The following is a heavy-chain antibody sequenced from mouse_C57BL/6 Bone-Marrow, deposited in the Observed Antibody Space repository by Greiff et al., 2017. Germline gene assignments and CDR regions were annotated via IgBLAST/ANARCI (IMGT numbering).Heavy chain of an antibody. Sequence: VQLQQSGAELVRPGASVTLSCKASGYTFTDYEMHWVKQTPVHGLEWIGAIDPETGGTAYNQKFKGKAILTADKSSSTAYMELRSLTSEDSAVYYCTTVVEKAGFAYWGQGTLVTVSA. V-gene: IGHV1-15*01. CDR1: GYTFTDYE. CDR3: TTVVEKAGFAY. CDR2: IDPETGGT. D-gene: IGHD1-1*01. J-gene: IGHJ3*01.